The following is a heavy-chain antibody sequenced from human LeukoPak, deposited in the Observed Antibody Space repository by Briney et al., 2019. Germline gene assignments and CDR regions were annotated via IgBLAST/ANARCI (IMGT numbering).Heavy chain of an antibody. J-gene: IGHJ4*02. CDR2: ISGSGGST. CDR1: GFTFSSYA. V-gene: IGHV3-23*01. Sequence: GGSLRLSCAASGFTFSSYAMSWVRQAPGKGLEWVSAISGSGGSTYYADSVEGRFTISRDNSKNTLYLQMNSLRAEDTAVYYCAKEDFYDYVWGSYRFLSASFDYWGQGTLVTVSS. D-gene: IGHD3-16*02. CDR3: AKEDFYDYVWGSYRFLSASFDY.